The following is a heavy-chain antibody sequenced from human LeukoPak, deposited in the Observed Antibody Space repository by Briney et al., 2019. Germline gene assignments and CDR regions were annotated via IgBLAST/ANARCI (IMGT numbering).Heavy chain of an antibody. Sequence: SETLSLTCTVSSGSISSYYWSRIRQPAGKGLEWIGRIYTSGSTDYNPSLKSRVAMSLDTSKNQFSLKLRSVTAADTAVYYCARDWNAGSGWFLWFDPWGQGTLVTVSS. CDR1: SGSISSYY. CDR2: IYTSGST. CDR3: ARDWNAGSGWFLWFDP. V-gene: IGHV4-4*07. D-gene: IGHD6-19*01. J-gene: IGHJ5*02.